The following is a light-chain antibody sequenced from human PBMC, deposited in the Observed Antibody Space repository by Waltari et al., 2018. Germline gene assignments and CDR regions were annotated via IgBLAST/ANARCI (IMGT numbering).Light chain of an antibody. CDR2: DVS. CDR3: TSYTSSHSLV. Sequence: QSALTQPPSVSVSPGQSITISCTGTSRDVGGYDWVSWYQQHPDKPPKVVILDVSYRPSVVSNRFSCSKSGNTASLTISGLQAEDEADYYCTSYTSSHSLVFGTGTKVTVL. CDR1: SRDVGGYDW. V-gene: IGLV2-14*03. J-gene: IGLJ1*01.